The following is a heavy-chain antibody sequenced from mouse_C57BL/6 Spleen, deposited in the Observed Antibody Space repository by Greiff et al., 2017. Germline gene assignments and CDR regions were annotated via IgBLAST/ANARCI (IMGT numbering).Heavy chain of an antibody. CDR3: TRDPGNYWYFDV. CDR2: ISSGGDYI. Sequence: DVQLVESGEGLVKPGGSLKLSCAASGFTFSSYAMSWVRQTPEQRLEWVAYISSGGDYIYYADTVKGRFTISRDNARNTLYLQMSSLKSEDAAMYYCTRDPGNYWYFDVWGTGTTVTVSS. CDR1: GFTFSSYA. J-gene: IGHJ1*03. V-gene: IGHV5-9-1*02. D-gene: IGHD2-1*01.